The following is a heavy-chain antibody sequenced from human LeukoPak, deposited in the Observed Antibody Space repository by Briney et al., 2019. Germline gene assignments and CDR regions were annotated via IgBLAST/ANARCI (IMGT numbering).Heavy chain of an antibody. J-gene: IGHJ4*02. CDR3: AREETGESYYFDY. D-gene: IGHD7-27*01. V-gene: IGHV3-33*01. CDR1: GFTFSSYG. Sequence: GGSLRLSCAASGFTFSSYGMHWVRQAPGKGLEWVAVIWYDGSNKYYADSVEGRFTISRDNSKNTLYLQMNSLRAEDTAVYYCAREETGESYYFDYWGQGTLVTVSS. CDR2: IWYDGSNK.